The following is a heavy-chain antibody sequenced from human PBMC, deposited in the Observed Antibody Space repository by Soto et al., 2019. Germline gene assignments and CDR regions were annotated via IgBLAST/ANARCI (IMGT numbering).Heavy chain of an antibody. V-gene: IGHV4-59*03. CDR1: GGSIRSYC. D-gene: IGHD3-22*01. CDR3: AGGGSIVVSTRRRVDV. CDR2: ICNSGTT. J-gene: IGHJ6*04. Sequence: QVQLQASGPTLVKPSETLSLTCTVSGGSIRSYCWTWIRQRPGEGLEWIGCICNSGTTNYNRSLKSRGAISIDSPKSPFSLQLSSVTVADTAVYYCAGGGSIVVSTRRRVDVWGKGTTVTVSS.